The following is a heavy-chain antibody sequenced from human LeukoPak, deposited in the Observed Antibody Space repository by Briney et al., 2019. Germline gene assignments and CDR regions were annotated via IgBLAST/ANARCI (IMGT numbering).Heavy chain of an antibody. CDR1: GYSISSGYF. V-gene: IGHV4-38-2*02. D-gene: IGHD3-10*01. CDR2: TFHSGST. CDR3: ARDRPSWSGDKSIHY. J-gene: IGHJ4*02. Sequence: SETLSLTCTVSGYSISSGYFWGWIRQPPGKGLEWIGSTFHSGSTYYNPSLKSRVTISVDTSKNQFSLKLTSVTAADTAVYYCARDRPSWSGDKSIHYWGQGTLVTVSS.